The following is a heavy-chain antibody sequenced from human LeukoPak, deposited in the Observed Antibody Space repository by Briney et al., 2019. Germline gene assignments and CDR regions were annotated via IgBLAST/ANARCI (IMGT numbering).Heavy chain of an antibody. D-gene: IGHD2-15*01. CDR3: ARRQTSCSGGSCYSGGMDV. J-gene: IGHJ6*02. CDR1: GSSFTSYW. V-gene: IGHV5-51*01. CDR2: IYPGDSDT. Sequence: GESLMISCQGSGSSFTSYWISWVRQLPGKGLEWMGIIYPGDSDTRYSPSFQGQVTISADKSISTAYLQWSSLKASDTAMYYCARRQTSCSGGSCYSGGMDVWGQGTTVTVSS.